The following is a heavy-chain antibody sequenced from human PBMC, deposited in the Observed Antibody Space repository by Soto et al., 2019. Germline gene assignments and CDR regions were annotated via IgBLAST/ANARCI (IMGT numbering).Heavy chain of an antibody. J-gene: IGHJ4*02. CDR3: VGGCYGAVMYSFDY. D-gene: IGHD3-16*01. CDR2: ISAYNGNT. Sequence: QVQLVQSGAEVKKPGASVKVSCKASGYTVSNYAFRWVRQAPGQGLEWMGCISAYNGNTNYADKLQGRVTMTTDTSTSTAYMELTRLRDDDTAVYYCVGGCYGAVMYSFDYWGQGTLVTVSS. V-gene: IGHV1-18*01. CDR1: GYTVSNYA.